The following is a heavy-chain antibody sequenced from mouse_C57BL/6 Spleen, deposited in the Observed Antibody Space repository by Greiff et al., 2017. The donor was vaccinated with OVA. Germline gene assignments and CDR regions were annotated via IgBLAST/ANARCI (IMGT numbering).Heavy chain of an antibody. D-gene: IGHD3-2*02. CDR1: GYTFTSYG. CDR2: IYPRSGNT. J-gene: IGHJ2*01. CDR3: ARTQLRLPYFDY. Sequence: QVQLKESGAELARPGASVKLSCKASGYTFTSYGISWVKQSTGQGLEWIGEIYPRSGNTYYNEKFKGKATLTADKSSSTAYMELRSLTSEDSAVYFCARTQLRLPYFDYWGQGTTLTVSS. V-gene: IGHV1-81*01.